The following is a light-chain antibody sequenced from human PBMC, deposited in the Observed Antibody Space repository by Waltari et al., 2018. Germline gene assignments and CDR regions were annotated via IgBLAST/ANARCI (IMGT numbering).Light chain of an antibody. CDR1: SPNIGSCP. V-gene: IGLV1-47*02. Sequence: QPVLTQPPSASGTPGQRVSISCPGSSPNIGSCPVYWYQQLPGTAPNVLIYFNDQRAEGVPDRFAGSKSGTSVSLAISGRGSGDEGDYYCAAWDDALRGPVFGGGTKLTVL. CDR3: AAWDDALRGPV. J-gene: IGLJ3*02. CDR2: FND.